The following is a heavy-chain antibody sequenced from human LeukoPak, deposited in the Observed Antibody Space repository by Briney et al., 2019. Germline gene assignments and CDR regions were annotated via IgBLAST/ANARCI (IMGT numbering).Heavy chain of an antibody. CDR1: GYTFTSFD. V-gene: IGHV1-8*01. CDR2: MNPNSGNR. Sequence: GASVKVSXKASGYTFTSFDINWVRQATGQGPEWMGWMNPNSGNRGYAQKFQGRVTLTRNTSINTAYMELSSLRSEDTAVYYCARRLGCANKTSCYNWFDPWGQGTLVTVSS. J-gene: IGHJ5*02. CDR3: ARRLGCANKTSCYNWFDP. D-gene: IGHD2-15*01.